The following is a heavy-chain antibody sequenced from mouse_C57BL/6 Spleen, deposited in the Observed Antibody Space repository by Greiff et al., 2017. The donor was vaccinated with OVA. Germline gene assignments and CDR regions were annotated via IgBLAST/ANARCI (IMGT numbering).Heavy chain of an antibody. CDR2: IYPGDGDT. CDR3: AGYYGSSPLWFAY. J-gene: IGHJ3*01. Sequence: QVQLQQSGPELVKPGASVKISCKASGYAFSSSWMNWVKQRPGKGLEWIGRIYPGDGDTNYNGKFKGKATLTADKSSSTAYMQLSSLTSEDSAVYFCAGYYGSSPLWFAYWGQGTLVTVSA. D-gene: IGHD1-1*01. V-gene: IGHV1-82*01. CDR1: GYAFSSSW.